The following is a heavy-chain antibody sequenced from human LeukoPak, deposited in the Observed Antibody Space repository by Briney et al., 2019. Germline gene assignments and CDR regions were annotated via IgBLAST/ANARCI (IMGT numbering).Heavy chain of an antibody. CDR3: ARVVEDYYGSGSYYGH. J-gene: IGHJ4*02. V-gene: IGHV3-30-3*01. CDR1: GFTFSSYA. Sequence: GGSLRLSCAASGFTFSSYAMHWVRQAPGKGLEWVAVISYDGSNKYYADSVKGRFTISRDNSKNTLYLQMNSLRAEDTAVYYCARVVEDYYGSGSYYGHWGQGTLVTVSS. CDR2: ISYDGSNK. D-gene: IGHD3-10*01.